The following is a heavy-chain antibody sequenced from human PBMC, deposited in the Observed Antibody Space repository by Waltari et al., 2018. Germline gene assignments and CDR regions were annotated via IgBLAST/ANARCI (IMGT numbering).Heavy chain of an antibody. CDR1: GFTFRSYA. CDR2: IGGSVGST. J-gene: IGHJ6*02. D-gene: IGHD1-7*01. Sequence: EVQLLESGGGLVQPGGSLRLSCAASGFTFRSYAMRWVRQAPGKGLGGVSAIGGSVGSTYYADSVKGRFTISRDNSKNTLYLQMNSLRAEDTAVYYCAKGITGTTNMDVWGQGTTVTVSS. V-gene: IGHV3-23*01. CDR3: AKGITGTTNMDV.